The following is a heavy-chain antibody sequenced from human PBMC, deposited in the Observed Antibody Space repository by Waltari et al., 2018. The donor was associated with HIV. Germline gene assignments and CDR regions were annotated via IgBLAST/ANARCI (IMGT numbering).Heavy chain of an antibody. J-gene: IGHJ4*02. D-gene: IGHD3-3*01. Sequence: EVQLLESGGGLVQPGGSLRLSCAASGFTFSSYAMSWVRQAPGKGLEWVSAISGSGGSTYYADSGKGRFTISRDNSKNTLYLQMNSLRAEDTAVYYCAKNYDPRPPPRPPLDYWGQGTLVTVSS. V-gene: IGHV3-23*01. CDR3: AKNYDPRPPPRPPLDY. CDR2: ISGSGGST. CDR1: GFTFSSYA.